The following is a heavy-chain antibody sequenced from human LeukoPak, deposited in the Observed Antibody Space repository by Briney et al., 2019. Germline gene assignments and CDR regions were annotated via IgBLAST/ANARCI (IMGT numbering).Heavy chain of an antibody. D-gene: IGHD6-13*01. CDR3: ATRYSSSWYGYGMDV. CDR1: GDTFSSYA. Sequence: ASVKVSCKASGDTFSSYAISWVRQAPGQGLEWMGGIIPIFGTANYAQKFQGRVTITADESTSTAYMELSSLRSEDTAVYYCATRYSSSWYGYGMDVWGQGTTVTVSS. V-gene: IGHV1-69*13. J-gene: IGHJ6*02. CDR2: IIPIFGTA.